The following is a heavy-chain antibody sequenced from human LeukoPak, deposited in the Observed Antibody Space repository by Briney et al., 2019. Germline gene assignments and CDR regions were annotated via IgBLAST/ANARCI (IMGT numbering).Heavy chain of an antibody. Sequence: GGSLRLSCEASGFTFSNYGMHWVRQAPGKGLEWLASIWDSGNNKYYADSVKGRFSISRDNSKNTLYLQMNSLRAEDTAVYYCAKDSEGASGWYVVGIDYWGQGTLVTVSS. CDR1: GFTFSNYG. CDR3: AKDSEGASGWYVVGIDY. CDR2: IWDSGNNK. D-gene: IGHD6-19*01. J-gene: IGHJ4*02. V-gene: IGHV3-30*02.